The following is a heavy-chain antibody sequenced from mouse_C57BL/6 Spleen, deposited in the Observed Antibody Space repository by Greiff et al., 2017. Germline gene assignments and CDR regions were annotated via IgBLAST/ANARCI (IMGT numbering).Heavy chain of an antibody. V-gene: IGHV14-4*01. D-gene: IGHD6-1*01. CDR3: TKKLSYYYAMDY. J-gene: IGHJ4*01. Sequence: VHVKQSGAELVRPGASVKLSCTASGFNIKDDYMHWVKQRPEQGLEWIGWIDPENGDTEYASKFQGKATITADTSSNTAYLQLSSLTSEDTAVYYCTKKLSYYYAMDYWGQGTSVTVSS. CDR2: IDPENGDT. CDR1: GFNIKDDY.